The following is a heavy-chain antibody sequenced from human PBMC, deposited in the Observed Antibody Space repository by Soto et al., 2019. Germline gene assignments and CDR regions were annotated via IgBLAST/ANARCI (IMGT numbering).Heavy chain of an antibody. CDR2: IGGNGGTT. Sequence: EVLLVESGGGSAQPGGSLTLSCAASGFTFSSYAMSWVRQAPGKGLEWVSVIGGNGGTTNYADSVKGRFTTSRDNSKKTVFLQMNSLRADDTAVYYCAKGKAQTMFAVDTLFDYWGQGTLVTVSS. D-gene: IGHD3-3*01. CDR1: GFTFSSYA. J-gene: IGHJ4*02. CDR3: AKGKAQTMFAVDTLFDY. V-gene: IGHV3-23*04.